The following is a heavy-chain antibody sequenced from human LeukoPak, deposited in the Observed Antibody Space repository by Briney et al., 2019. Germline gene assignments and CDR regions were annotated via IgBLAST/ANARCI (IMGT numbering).Heavy chain of an antibody. J-gene: IGHJ4*02. CDR2: IWYDGSNK. CDR1: GFTFSSYG. Sequence: GRSLRLSCAASGFTFSSYGMHWVRQAPGKGLEWGAVIWYDGSNKYYADSVKGRFTISRDNSKNTLHLQMNSLRAEDTAVYYGAREGKFHYDFWSGYQNSLDYWGQGTLVTVSS. CDR3: AREGKFHYDFWSGYQNSLDY. V-gene: IGHV3-33*01. D-gene: IGHD3-3*01.